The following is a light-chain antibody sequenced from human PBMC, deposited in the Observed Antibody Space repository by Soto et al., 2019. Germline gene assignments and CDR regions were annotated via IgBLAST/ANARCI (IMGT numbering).Light chain of an antibody. V-gene: IGLV8-61*01. CDR3: VLYMGSGISV. CDR1: SGSVSTNHY. J-gene: IGLJ3*02. Sequence: VVTQEPSFSVSPGGTVTLTCGLTSGSVSTNHYPSWCQQTPGQAPRTLIYSTDTRSSGVPDRFSGSILGNKAALTITGAQADDESDYYCVLYMGSGISVFGGGTKLTVL. CDR2: STD.